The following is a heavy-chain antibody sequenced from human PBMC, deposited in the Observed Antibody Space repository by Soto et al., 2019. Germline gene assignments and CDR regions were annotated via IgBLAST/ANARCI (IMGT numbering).Heavy chain of an antibody. D-gene: IGHD2-8*02. CDR1: GGSISSYY. Sequence: QVQLQESGPGLVKPSETLSLTCTVSGGSISSYYWRWIRQPPGKGLEWIGYIYYSGSTNYNPSLKSRVTISVDTSKNQFSLKLSSVTAADTAVYYCARRWGNSLDYWGQGTLVTVSS. V-gene: IGHV4-59*01. CDR2: IYYSGST. CDR3: ARRWGNSLDY. J-gene: IGHJ4*02.